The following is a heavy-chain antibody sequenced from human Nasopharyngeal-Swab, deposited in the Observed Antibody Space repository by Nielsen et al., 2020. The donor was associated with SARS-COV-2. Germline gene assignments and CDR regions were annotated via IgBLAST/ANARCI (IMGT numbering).Heavy chain of an antibody. CDR1: GGSISSGGYY. J-gene: IGHJ6*02. CDR3: ARSNSELPYYYYGMDV. CDR2: IYYSGST. D-gene: IGHD1-26*01. Sequence: SETLSLTCTVSGGSISSGGYYWSWIRQHPGKGLEWIGYIYYSGSTNYNPSLKSRVTISVDTSKNQFSLKLSSVTAADTAVYYCARSNSELPYYYYGMDVWGQGTTVTVSS. V-gene: IGHV4-61*08.